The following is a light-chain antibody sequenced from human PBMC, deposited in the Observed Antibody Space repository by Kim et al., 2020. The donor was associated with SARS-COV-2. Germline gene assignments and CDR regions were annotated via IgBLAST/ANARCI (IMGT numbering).Light chain of an antibody. Sequence: SVGDRVTITCRASQTIHINLNWYQQKPGKAPKLLIESASSLQSGVPSRFSGSGSGTDFTLTITSVQPEDLATYYCQQSYNTPPITFGQGTRLEIK. V-gene: IGKV1-39*01. CDR1: QTIHIN. J-gene: IGKJ5*01. CDR3: QQSYNTPPIT. CDR2: SAS.